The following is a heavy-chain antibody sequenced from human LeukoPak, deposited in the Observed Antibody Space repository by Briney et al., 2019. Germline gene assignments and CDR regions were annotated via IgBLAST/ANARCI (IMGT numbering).Heavy chain of an antibody. CDR1: GGSISSYY. J-gene: IGHJ6*02. CDR2: IYYSGST. D-gene: IGHD1/OR15-1a*01. CDR3: ARAGAGTNYYYYYGMDV. Sequence: PSETLSLTCTVSGGSISSYYWSWIRQPPGKGLEWIGYIYYSGSTNYNPSLKSRVTISVDTSKYQFSLKLSSVTAADTAVYYCARAGAGTNYYYYYGMDVWGQGTTVTVSS. V-gene: IGHV4-59*01.